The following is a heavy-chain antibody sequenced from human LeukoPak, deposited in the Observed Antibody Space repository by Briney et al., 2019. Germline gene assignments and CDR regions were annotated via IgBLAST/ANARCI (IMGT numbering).Heavy chain of an antibody. CDR1: GFTFSRCG. CDR3: ARAEPGLFDY. J-gene: IGHJ4*02. Sequence: GGSLRLSCVASGFTFSRCGMHWVRQAPGKGLEWVAVIYSDGRNTYYADSVEGRFTISRDNSKNTLYLQMNSLRAEDTAVYYCARAEPGLFDYWGLGTLVTVSS. CDR2: IYSDGRNT. V-gene: IGHV3-33*01.